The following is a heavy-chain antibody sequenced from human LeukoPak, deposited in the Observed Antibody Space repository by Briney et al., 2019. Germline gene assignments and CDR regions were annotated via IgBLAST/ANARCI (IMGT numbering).Heavy chain of an antibody. CDR3: AASITIFGVWFDP. J-gene: IGHJ5*02. D-gene: IGHD3-3*01. Sequence: ASVKVSCKASGYTFTSYYMHWVRQAPGQGLEWMGIINPSGGSTSYAQKFQGRVTITRDTSTNTVYMELSSLRSEDTAVYYCAASITIFGVWFDPWGQGTLVTVSS. CDR1: GYTFTSYY. CDR2: INPSGGST. V-gene: IGHV1-46*03.